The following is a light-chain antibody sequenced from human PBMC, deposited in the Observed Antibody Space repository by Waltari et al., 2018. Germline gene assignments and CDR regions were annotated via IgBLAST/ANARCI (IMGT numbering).Light chain of an antibody. J-gene: IGKJ1*01. V-gene: IGKV2-30*02. CDR2: KVS. Sequence: DVVMTQSPLSLPVSLGQPASISCRSSQRLVHTDGHPYLNWFQQIPGQSPRRRIYKVSSRDSGVPDRFSGSGSDTAFTLKISRVEAEDVGIYYGMQATNWPLTFGQGTKVEIQ. CDR1: QRLVHTDGHPY. CDR3: MQATNWPLT.